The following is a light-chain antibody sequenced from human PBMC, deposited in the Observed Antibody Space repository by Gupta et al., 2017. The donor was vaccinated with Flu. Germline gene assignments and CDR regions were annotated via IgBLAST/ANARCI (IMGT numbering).Light chain of an antibody. J-gene: IGLJ3*02. CDR2: EVT. Sequence: QSALTQPASVSGSPGQSITISCTGTSSDVGGYNEVSWYQQHPGKAPKLIIYEVTDRPSGVSNRVSSSKSGNTASLTISGLQAEDEAYYFCASYTTASTWVFGGGTKLTVL. CDR3: ASYTTASTWV. V-gene: IGLV2-14*01. CDR1: SSDVGGYNE.